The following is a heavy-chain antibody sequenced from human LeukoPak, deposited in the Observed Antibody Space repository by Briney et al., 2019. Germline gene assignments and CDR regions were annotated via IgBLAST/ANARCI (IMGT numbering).Heavy chain of an antibody. Sequence: SVKVSCKASGGAFSSYAISWVRQAPGQGLEWMGRIIPILGIANYAQKFQGRVTITADKSTSTAYMELSSLRSEDTAVYYCARPRITMVRGGELDYWGQGTLVTVSS. D-gene: IGHD3-10*01. CDR2: IIPILGIA. CDR1: GGAFSSYA. J-gene: IGHJ4*02. V-gene: IGHV1-69*04. CDR3: ARPRITMVRGGELDY.